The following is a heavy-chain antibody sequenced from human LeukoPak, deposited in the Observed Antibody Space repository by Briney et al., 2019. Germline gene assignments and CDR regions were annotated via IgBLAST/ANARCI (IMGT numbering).Heavy chain of an antibody. V-gene: IGHV3-74*01. CDR1: GFTFSNYW. CDR3: ARALAVAGTRGFDP. J-gene: IGHJ5*02. CDR2: MNSDGSST. Sequence: PGGSLRLSCAASGFTFSNYWMHWVRQAPGKGLVWVSRMNSDGSSTSYADSVKGRFTISRDNAKDTLYLQMNSLRAEDTAVYYCARALAVAGTRGFDPWGQGTLVTVSS. D-gene: IGHD6-19*01.